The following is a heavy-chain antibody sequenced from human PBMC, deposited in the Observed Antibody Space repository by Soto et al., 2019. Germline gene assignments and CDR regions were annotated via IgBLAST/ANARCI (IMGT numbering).Heavy chain of an antibody. CDR1: GYTFTSYG. CDR2: ISAYNGNT. CDR3: ARRIPSPHYYYYGMDV. J-gene: IGHJ6*02. V-gene: IGHV1-18*01. Sequence: ASVKVSCKASGYTFTSYGISWVRQAPGQGLEWMGWISAYNGNTNYAQKLQGRVTMTTDTSTSTAYMELRSLRSDDTAVYYCARRIPSPHYYYYGMDVWGQGTTVTVSS.